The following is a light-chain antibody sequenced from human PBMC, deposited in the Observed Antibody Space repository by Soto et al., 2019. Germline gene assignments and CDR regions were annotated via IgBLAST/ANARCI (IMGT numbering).Light chain of an antibody. Sequence: QSVLTQPPSAAGTPGQRVTISCSGSSSNIGSNYVYWYQQLPGTAPKLLIYSDNQRPSGVPDRFSGSKSGTSASLAISELRSEDEADYYCAAWDDSLSGLPFGGGTKVTVL. CDR3: AAWDDSLSGLP. J-gene: IGLJ2*01. CDR1: SSNIGSNY. CDR2: SDN. V-gene: IGLV1-47*02.